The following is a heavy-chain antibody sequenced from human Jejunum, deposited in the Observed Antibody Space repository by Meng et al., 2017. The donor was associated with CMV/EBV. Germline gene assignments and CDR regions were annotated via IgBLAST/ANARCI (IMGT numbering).Heavy chain of an antibody. D-gene: IGHD6-19*01. V-gene: IGHV3-72*01. J-gene: IGHJ4*02. CDR2: SRNRANSYTT. CDR1: GFTFSDYY. Sequence: VQLVESGGGLVQPGGSLRRSCAASGFTFSDYYIDWVRQAPGKGLEWVGRSRNRANSYTTEYAASVKGRFSISRDDSKNSVNLQMNSLKTEDTAVYYCARDQWLDYWGQGTLVTVSS. CDR3: ARDQWLDY.